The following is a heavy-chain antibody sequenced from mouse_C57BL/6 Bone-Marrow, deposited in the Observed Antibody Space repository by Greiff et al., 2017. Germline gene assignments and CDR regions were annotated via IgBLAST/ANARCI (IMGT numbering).Heavy chain of an antibody. J-gene: IGHJ1*03. V-gene: IGHV5-9*01. CDR1: GFTFSSYT. CDR3: ARQVTTVLATRYFDV. CDR2: ISGGGGNT. Sequence: DVMLVESGGGLVKPGGSLKLSCAASGFTFSSYTMSWVRQTPEKRLQWVAAISGGGGNTYYPDSVTGRFTIARDKDKNILYPQMSSLWSEDRTLYYWARQVTTVLATRYFDVWGTGTTVTVSS. D-gene: IGHD1-1*01.